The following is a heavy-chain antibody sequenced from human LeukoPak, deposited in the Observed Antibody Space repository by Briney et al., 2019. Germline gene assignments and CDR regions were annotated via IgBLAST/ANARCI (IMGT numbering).Heavy chain of an antibody. CDR1: GSTFSGYY. J-gene: IGHJ4*02. CDR2: INPDSGVT. D-gene: IGHD3-10*01. CDR3: ARGVYYGCGRSEFDY. V-gene: IGHV1-2*04. Sequence: ASVKVSFKAAGSTFSGYYIHWMRQAPGQGLEWMGWINPDSGVTNYAHKFQGWGTMTRDTATSTTDMELSRLRSEDTGVYYCARGVYYGCGRSEFDYLGQGTLVTVSS.